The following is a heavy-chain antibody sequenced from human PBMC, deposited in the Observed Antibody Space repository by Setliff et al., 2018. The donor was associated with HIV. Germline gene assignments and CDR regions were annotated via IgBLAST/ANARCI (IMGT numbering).Heavy chain of an antibody. CDR1: GGSINNDIYF. D-gene: IGHD3-10*01. CDR2: IYYSGIT. J-gene: IGHJ6*03. CDR3: ARDRRGYYYGSGSCYMDV. Sequence: LSLTCTVSGGSINNDIYFWSWIRQYPGKGLEWIGYIYYSGITDYNPSLKSRVTISGDTSKNQFSLKLSSVTAADTAVYYCARDRRGYYYGSGSCYMDVWGTGTTVTVSS. V-gene: IGHV4-31*03.